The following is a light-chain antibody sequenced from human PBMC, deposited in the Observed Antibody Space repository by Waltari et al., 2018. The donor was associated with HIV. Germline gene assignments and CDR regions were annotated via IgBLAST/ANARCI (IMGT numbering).Light chain of an antibody. V-gene: IGLV2-23*02. CDR1: SRAVGSYNL. J-gene: IGLJ2*01. Sequence: QSALTQPASVSGSPGQSITISCTGTSRAVGSYNLVSWYQQHPGKVPKLIIYEVSKRPSGVSYRFSGSKSGDTASLTISGLQAEDEADYYCCSYAGSSTLIFGGGTKLTVL. CDR3: CSYAGSSTLI. CDR2: EVS.